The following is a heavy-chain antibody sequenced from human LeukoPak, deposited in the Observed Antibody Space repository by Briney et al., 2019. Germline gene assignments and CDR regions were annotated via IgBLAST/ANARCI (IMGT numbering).Heavy chain of an antibody. V-gene: IGHV3-74*01. CDR1: GFTFSSYW. CDR2: IASDGSST. J-gene: IGHJ4*02. D-gene: IGHD6-13*01. CDR3: ARGGGIAAAGTAGLYYFDY. Sequence: GGSLRLSCAASGFTFSSYWMNWVRQAPGKGLVWVSRIASDGSSTTYADSVKGRFSISRDNAKNTLYLQMNSLRAEDTAVYYCARGGGIAAAGTAGLYYFDYWGQGTLVTVSS.